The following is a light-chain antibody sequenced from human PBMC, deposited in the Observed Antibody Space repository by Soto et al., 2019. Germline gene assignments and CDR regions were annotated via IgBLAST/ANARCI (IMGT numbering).Light chain of an antibody. J-gene: IGKJ4*01. CDR1: QSVLYSSNTKNY. V-gene: IGKV4-1*01. CDR2: WTS. CDR3: QQYYSPPLT. Sequence: DIVMTQSPDSLAVSLGERATINCTSSQSVLYSSNTKNYVAWYQQRPGQPPKLLIYWTSIRESGVPDRFSGSGSGTDFTLTISSLQAEDVAVYFCQQYYSPPLTFGGGTKVEIK.